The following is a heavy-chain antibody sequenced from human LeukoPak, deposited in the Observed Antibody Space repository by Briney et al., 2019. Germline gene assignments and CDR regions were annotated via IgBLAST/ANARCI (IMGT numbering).Heavy chain of an antibody. CDR3: ARDGSYGSNWFDP. Sequence: SGTLSLTCAVSGGSLSSSNWWSWVRQPPGKGLEWIGEIYHSGSTNYNPSLKSRVTISVDKSKNQFSLKLSSVTAADTAVYYCARDGSYGSNWFDPWGQGTLVTVSS. D-gene: IGHD5-18*01. CDR1: GGSLSSSNW. V-gene: IGHV4-4*02. CDR2: IYHSGST. J-gene: IGHJ5*02.